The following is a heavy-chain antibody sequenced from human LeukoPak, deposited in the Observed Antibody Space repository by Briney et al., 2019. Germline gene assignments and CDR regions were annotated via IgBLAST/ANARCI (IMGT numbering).Heavy chain of an antibody. CDR2: ISAGGGST. CDR3: AKDAAGPEY. V-gene: IGHV3-23*01. CDR1: GLTFSDYP. Sequence: GGSLRLSCAPSGLTFSDYPMPWVRQAPGKGLFWVSGISAGGGSTYYADSVKGRFTVSRDNSRNTLYLQMNSLRAEDTAVYYCAKDAAGPEYWGQGTLVTVSS. D-gene: IGHD6-13*01. J-gene: IGHJ4*02.